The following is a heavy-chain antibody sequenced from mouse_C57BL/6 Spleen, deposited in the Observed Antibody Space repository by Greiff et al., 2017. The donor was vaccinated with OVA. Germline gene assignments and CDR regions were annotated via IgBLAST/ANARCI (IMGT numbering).Heavy chain of an antibody. CDR2: ISYDGSN. J-gene: IGHJ3*01. CDR3: ARLDGYGFAY. D-gene: IGHD2-2*01. V-gene: IGHV3-6*01. CDR1: GYSITSGYY. Sequence: EVKLQESGPGLVKPSQSLSLTCSVTGYSITSGYYWNWIRQFPGNKLEWMGYISYDGSNNYNPSLKNRISITRDTSKNQFFLKLNSVTTEDTATYYCARLDGYGFAYWGQGTLVTVSA.